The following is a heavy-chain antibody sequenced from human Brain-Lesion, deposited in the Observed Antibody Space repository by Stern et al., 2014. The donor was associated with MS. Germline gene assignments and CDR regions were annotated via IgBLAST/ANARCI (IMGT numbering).Heavy chain of an antibody. V-gene: IGHV4-30-4*01. CDR3: ARSTVSAEYYFDY. CDR2: ITYSGTT. J-gene: IGHJ4*02. Sequence: VQLVESGPGLVKPSQTLSLTCTVSGGSINSGDYHWTWIRQPPGTGLEWIGFITYSGTTYYKPSLQRRLTISVDTSKNQFSLKLRSVTAGDTAVYYCARSTVSAEYYFDYWGQGTLVTVSS. CDR1: GGSINSGDYH. D-gene: IGHD4-11*01.